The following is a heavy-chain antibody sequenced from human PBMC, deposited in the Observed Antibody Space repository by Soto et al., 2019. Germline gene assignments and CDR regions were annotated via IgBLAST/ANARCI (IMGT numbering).Heavy chain of an antibody. CDR2: IKGDESTT. CDR1: KFTFSNYW. V-gene: IGHV3-74*01. J-gene: IGHJ6*02. Sequence: PAGSLGLSCAASKFTFSNYWMHWACKAPGKGLVWVSRIKGDESTTNYADSVKGRFTISRDNAKNTLYLQMNSVRAEDTGVYYCARGVPGHYATDVWGQGTTVTVSS. CDR3: ARGVPGHYATDV.